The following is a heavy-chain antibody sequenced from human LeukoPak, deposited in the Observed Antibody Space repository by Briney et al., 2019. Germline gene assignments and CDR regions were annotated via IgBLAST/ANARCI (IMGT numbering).Heavy chain of an antibody. Sequence: SEALSLTCTVSGGSISSGDYYWSWIRQPPGTGLEWIGYIYYSGSTYYNPSLKSRVTISVDTSKNQFSLKLSSVTAADTAVYYRARDSSGYYYAYWGQGTLVTVSS. V-gene: IGHV4-30-4*01. CDR2: IYYSGST. J-gene: IGHJ4*02. CDR1: GGSISSGDYY. CDR3: ARDSSGYYYAY. D-gene: IGHD3-22*01.